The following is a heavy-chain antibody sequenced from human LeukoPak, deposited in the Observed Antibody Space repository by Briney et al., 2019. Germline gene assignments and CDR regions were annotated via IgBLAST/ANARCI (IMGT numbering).Heavy chain of an antibody. Sequence: GGSLTLSCAASGVSFNTYAMGWVRRAPGKGLEWVSGIGNRGSDTFYADSVKGRFTVSRDNSKNTVFLQMNSLRAEDTAVYYCTKASCGGSCYYAVDFWGQGTLVTVSS. D-gene: IGHD2-15*01. CDR2: IGNRGSDT. CDR1: GVSFNTYA. V-gene: IGHV3-23*01. J-gene: IGHJ4*02. CDR3: TKASCGGSCYYAVDF.